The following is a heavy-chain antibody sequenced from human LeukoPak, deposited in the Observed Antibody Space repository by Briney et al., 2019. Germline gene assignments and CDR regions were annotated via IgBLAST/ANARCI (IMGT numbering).Heavy chain of an antibody. J-gene: IGHJ4*02. Sequence: ESGPALVKPTQTLTLTCTFSGFSLSTSGMCVSWIRQPPGKALEWLARIDWDDDKYYSTSLKTRLTISKATSKNPVVLPMTNLDPVDTATYYCARICGSGTVTTQGFDYWGQGTLVTVSS. CDR2: IDWDDDK. CDR1: GFSLSTSGMC. CDR3: ARICGSGTVTTQGFDY. D-gene: IGHD4-17*01. V-gene: IGHV2-70*11.